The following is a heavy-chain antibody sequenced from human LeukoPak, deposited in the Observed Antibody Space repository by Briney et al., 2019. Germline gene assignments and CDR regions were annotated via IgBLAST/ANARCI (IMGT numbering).Heavy chain of an antibody. V-gene: IGHV3-20*04. CDR1: GFTFDDYG. CDR3: ARDRPSGFYFDS. CDR2: INWNGGST. Sequence: GGSLSLSCVTSGFTFDDYGMSWVRQAPGKGLEWVSGINWNGGSTGYADSLQGRFTISRDNAKNSLYLQIYNLRAEDTAFYFCARDRPSGFYFDSWGQGTLVIVSS. J-gene: IGHJ4*02. D-gene: IGHD3-10*01.